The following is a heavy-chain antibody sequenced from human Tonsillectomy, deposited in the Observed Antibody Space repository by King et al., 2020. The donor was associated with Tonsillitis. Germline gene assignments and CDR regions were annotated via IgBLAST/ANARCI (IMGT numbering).Heavy chain of an antibody. Sequence: QLVQSGAEVKKPGASVKVSCKASGYTITGYYVHWVRQAPGQGLEWRGWINPNSGGTTYAQKFQGWVTMTRDTSISTAYMELSRLRSDDSAMYYCAREDENWFDPWGQGTLVTVSS. CDR2: INPNSGGT. CDR1: GYTITGYY. V-gene: IGHV1-2*04. J-gene: IGHJ5*02. CDR3: AREDENWFDP.